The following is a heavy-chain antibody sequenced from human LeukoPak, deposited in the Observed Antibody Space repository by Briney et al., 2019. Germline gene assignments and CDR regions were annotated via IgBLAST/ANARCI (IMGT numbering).Heavy chain of an antibody. V-gene: IGHV4-30-4*01. Sequence: PSQTLSLTCTVSGGSISSGDYYWSWIRQPPGKGLEWIGYIYYSGSTYYNPSLKSRVTISVDTSKNQFSLKLSSVTAADTAVYYCARDAPERDSSGYYEDYWGQGTLVTVSS. CDR3: ARDAPERDSSGYYEDY. J-gene: IGHJ4*02. CDR2: IYYSGST. D-gene: IGHD3-22*01. CDR1: GGSISSGDYY.